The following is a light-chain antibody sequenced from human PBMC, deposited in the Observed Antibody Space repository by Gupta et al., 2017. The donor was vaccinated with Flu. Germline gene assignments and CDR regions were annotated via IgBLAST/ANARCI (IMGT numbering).Light chain of an antibody. Sequence: QSVLTQPPSVSEAPRQRVTISCSGSSSNIGNNAVNCYQQRPGQAPKLLIYYDDLRPSGVSDRFSGSKSGTSASMAISGLQAEDEADYYCAAWDDSLNGRVFGGGTKLTVL. CDR2: YDD. V-gene: IGLV1-36*01. J-gene: IGLJ3*02. CDR3: AAWDDSLNGRV. CDR1: SSNIGNNA.